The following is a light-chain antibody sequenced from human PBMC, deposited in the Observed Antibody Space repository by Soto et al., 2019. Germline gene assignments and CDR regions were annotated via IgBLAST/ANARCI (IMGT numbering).Light chain of an antibody. CDR3: QQYGNSPIT. CDR2: GTS. J-gene: IGKJ1*01. Sequence: EIVLTQSPRTLSLSPGERATLSCRASQSLSSTFLAWYQQKPGQAPRLLIYGTSSRATGIPDRFSGSGSGTDFTLTISRLEPEDFAVYYCQQYGNSPITFGQGTKVDI. CDR1: QSLSSTF. V-gene: IGKV3-20*01.